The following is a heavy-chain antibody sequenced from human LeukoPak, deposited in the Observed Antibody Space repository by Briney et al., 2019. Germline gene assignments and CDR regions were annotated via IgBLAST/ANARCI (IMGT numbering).Heavy chain of an antibody. CDR1: GFIFSSYG. J-gene: IGHJ4*02. D-gene: IGHD3-22*01. CDR2: ISGSGGST. V-gene: IGHV3-23*01. CDR3: AKLASETSVYSSSDY. Sequence: GGSLRLSCAASGFIFSSYGMSWVRQAPGKGLEWVSTISGSGGSTYYANSVQGRFTISRDNSDNTLFLQMNSLRAEDTAVYYCAKLASETSVYSSSDYWGQGIPVTVSS.